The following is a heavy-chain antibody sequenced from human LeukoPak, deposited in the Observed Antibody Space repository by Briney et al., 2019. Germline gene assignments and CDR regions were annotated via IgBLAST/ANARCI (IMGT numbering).Heavy chain of an antibody. CDR3: ARPYGSGWYAAFHI. CDR2: IHYSGST. Sequence: PPETLSLTCTVSGGSISGYYWSWIRQPPGKGLEWIGYIHYSGSTNYNPSLKSRVAISADTSKNQFFLSLTSVTAADTAVYYCARPYGSGWYAAFHIWGQGTMVTVSS. D-gene: IGHD6-19*01. V-gene: IGHV4-59*08. J-gene: IGHJ3*02. CDR1: GGSISGYY.